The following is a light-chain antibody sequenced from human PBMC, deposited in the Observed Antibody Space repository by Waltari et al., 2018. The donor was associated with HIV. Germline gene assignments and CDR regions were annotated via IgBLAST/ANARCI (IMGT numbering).Light chain of an antibody. CDR3: EVWDETRNHVV. J-gene: IGLJ2*01. Sequence: YVLTQPPSVSVAPAKTATITCGGDRIGTKSVHWYQQKSGQAPQLIIYYDSDRPSGIPERFSGSNYGSTATLTISRVEAGDEADYYCEVWDETRNHVVFGGGTKLFAL. V-gene: IGLV3-21*04. CDR2: YDS. CDR1: RIGTKS.